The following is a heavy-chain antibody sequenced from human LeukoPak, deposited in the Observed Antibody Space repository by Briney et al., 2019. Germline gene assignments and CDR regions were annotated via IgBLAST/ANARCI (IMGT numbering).Heavy chain of an antibody. V-gene: IGHV4-34*01. CDR2: INHSGST. J-gene: IGHJ4*02. Sequence: SETLSLTCAVYGGSFSGYYWSWIRQPPGKGLEWIGEINHSGSTNYNPSLKSRVTISVDTSKNQFSLKLSSVTAADTAVYYCARERKLLYLVNFDYGGQETLVPASS. CDR3: ARERKLLYLVNFDY. CDR1: GGSFSGYY. D-gene: IGHD4-11*01.